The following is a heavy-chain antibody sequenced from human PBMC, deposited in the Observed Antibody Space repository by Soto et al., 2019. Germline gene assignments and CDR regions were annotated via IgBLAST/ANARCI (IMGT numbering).Heavy chain of an antibody. Sequence: SETLALTCTVSGGSRSSSSYYWGWIRQPPGKGLEWIATISYSRSTYYNPSLKSRVTISADTSKNQFSLKLNSVTAADTTVYYCARMNYYATSGYPFDYLGQGMLVTVSS. CDR2: ISYSRST. CDR1: GGSRSSSSYY. CDR3: ARMNYYATSGYPFDY. V-gene: IGHV4-39*07. J-gene: IGHJ4*02. D-gene: IGHD3-22*01.